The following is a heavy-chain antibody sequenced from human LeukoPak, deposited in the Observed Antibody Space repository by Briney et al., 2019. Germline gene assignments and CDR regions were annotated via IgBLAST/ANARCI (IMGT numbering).Heavy chain of an antibody. CDR1: GGSFSGYY. CDR2: INHSGST. J-gene: IGHJ4*02. CDR3: ARFFRTVWELPYY. Sequence: SETLSLTCAVYGGSFSGYYWSWIRQPPGKGLEWIGEINHSGSTNYNPSLKSRVTISVDTSKNQFSLRLSSVTAADTAVYYCARFFRTVWELPYYWGQGTLVTVSS. V-gene: IGHV4-34*01. D-gene: IGHD1-26*01.